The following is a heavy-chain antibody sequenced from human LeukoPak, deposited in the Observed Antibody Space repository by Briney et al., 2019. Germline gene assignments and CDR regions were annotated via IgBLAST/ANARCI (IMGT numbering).Heavy chain of an antibody. D-gene: IGHD5-18*01. J-gene: IGHJ4*02. V-gene: IGHV1-18*01. CDR1: GGTFSSYA. Sequence: ASVKVSCKASGGTFSSYAISWVRQAPGQGLEWMGWISAYNGNTNYAQKLQGRVTMTTDTSTSTAYMELRSLRSDDTAVYYCARKRGYSYGKRGYYFDYWGQGTLVTVSS. CDR2: ISAYNGNT. CDR3: ARKRGYSYGKRGYYFDY.